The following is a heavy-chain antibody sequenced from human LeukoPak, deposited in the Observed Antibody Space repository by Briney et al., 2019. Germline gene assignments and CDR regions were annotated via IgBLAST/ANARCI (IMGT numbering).Heavy chain of an antibody. D-gene: IGHD3-22*01. CDR2: INGDGSTT. CDR3: ETGNYYDSRGYYTFGH. CDR1: GFTFGRYW. Sequence: GGSLRLSCTASGFTFGRYWMHWVRQAPGKGRVWVSRINGDGSTTSYADSVKGGFTISRDNAKNTLYLQMNSLRAEDTAVYYCETGNYYDSRGYYTFGHWGQGTLVTVSS. J-gene: IGHJ1*01. V-gene: IGHV3-74*01.